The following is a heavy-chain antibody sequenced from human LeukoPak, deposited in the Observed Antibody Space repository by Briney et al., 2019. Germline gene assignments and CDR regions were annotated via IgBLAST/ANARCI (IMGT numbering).Heavy chain of an antibody. CDR1: GGSISSYY. J-gene: IGHJ3*02. D-gene: IGHD1-26*01. CDR2: IYYIGST. V-gene: IGHV4-59*08. CDR3: ARRSHLVGAPFDI. Sequence: SETLSLTCTVSGGSISSYYWTWIRQTPGRGLEWIGQIYYIGSTNYNPSLKSRVTFSVGTSKDQFSLKVNFVAAADTAVYYFARRSHLVGAPFDIWGQGTMVTVSS.